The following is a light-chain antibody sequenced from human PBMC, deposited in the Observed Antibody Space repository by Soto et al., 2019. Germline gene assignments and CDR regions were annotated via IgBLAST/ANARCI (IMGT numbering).Light chain of an antibody. Sequence: NFMLTQPHSVSESPGQTVTISCTRSSGSIASNHVQWYQQRPGSAPTPLIYEDDQRPSGVPDRFSGSIDSSSNSASLTISGLKTEDEADYYCQSFDIDNNGVFGGGTKLTVL. CDR1: SGSIASNH. J-gene: IGLJ2*01. V-gene: IGLV6-57*04. CDR3: QSFDIDNNGV. CDR2: EDD.